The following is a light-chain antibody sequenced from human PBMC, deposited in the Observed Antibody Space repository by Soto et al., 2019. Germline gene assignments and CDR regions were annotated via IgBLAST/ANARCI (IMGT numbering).Light chain of an antibody. CDR2: DAS. CDR3: QQRADWPAT. V-gene: IGKV3-11*01. J-gene: IGKJ3*01. CDR1: QSVSTY. Sequence: EIVLTQSPATLSLSPGERAILSCRASQSVSTYLAWYQQKPGQAPRLLIFDASNRATGIPARFSGSGSGTDFTLTISSXEPEDFAVYYCQQRADWPATFGPGTKVDIK.